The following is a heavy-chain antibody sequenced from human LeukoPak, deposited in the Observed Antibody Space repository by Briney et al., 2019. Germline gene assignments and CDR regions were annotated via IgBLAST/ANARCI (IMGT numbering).Heavy chain of an antibody. J-gene: IGHJ4*02. CDR1: GFAFISYW. D-gene: IGHD1-26*01. Sequence: GGSLRLSCAASGFAFISYWMTWVRQAPGKGLEWVANIKQDGSEKYYVDSVKGRFTISRDNTKNSLYPQMNSLRVEDTAVYYCARDWELIYWGQGTLVTVSS. CDR3: ARDWELIY. V-gene: IGHV3-7*03. CDR2: IKQDGSEK.